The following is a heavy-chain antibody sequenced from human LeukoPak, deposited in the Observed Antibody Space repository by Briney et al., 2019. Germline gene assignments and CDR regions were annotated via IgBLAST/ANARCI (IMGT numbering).Heavy chain of an antibody. V-gene: IGHV3-33*01. D-gene: IGHD3-10*01. CDR1: GFTFSSYG. CDR3: ARDEGKILWFGESKSPGVY. CDR2: IWYDGSIK. J-gene: IGHJ4*02. Sequence: PGRPLRLSCAASGFTFSSYGMHWVRQAPGKGLEWVAVIWYDGSIKYYADSVKGRFTISRDNSKNTLYLQMNSLRAEDTAVYYCARDEGKILWFGESKSPGVYWGQGTLVTVSS.